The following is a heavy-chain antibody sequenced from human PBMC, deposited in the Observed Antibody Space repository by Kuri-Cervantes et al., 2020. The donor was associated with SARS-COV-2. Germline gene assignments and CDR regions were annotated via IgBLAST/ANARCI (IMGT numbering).Heavy chain of an antibody. Sequence: SETLSLTCTVSGGSITTNNWNWVRQPAGRGLEWIGRINTSGTTNYNPSLKSRVTMSVDTSKNQFSLRLRSVTAADTAMFYCTRVRGVGTTGFDSWGQGIRVTVSS. CDR3: TRVRGVGTTGFDS. CDR2: INTSGTT. V-gene: IGHV4-4*07. D-gene: IGHD1-14*01. CDR1: GGSITTNN. J-gene: IGHJ4*02.